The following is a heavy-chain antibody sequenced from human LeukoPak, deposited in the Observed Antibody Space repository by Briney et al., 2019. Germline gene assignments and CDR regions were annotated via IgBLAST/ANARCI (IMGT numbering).Heavy chain of an antibody. CDR3: ARDGVYYGSGSYSDY. Sequence: ASVKVSCKASGGTFSSYAISWVRQAPGQGLEWMGGIIPILGIANYAQKFQGRVTITADKSTSTAYMELSSLRSEDTAVYYCARDGVYYGSGSYSDYWGQGTLVTVSS. CDR2: IIPILGIA. J-gene: IGHJ4*02. D-gene: IGHD3-10*01. CDR1: GGTFSSYA. V-gene: IGHV1-69*10.